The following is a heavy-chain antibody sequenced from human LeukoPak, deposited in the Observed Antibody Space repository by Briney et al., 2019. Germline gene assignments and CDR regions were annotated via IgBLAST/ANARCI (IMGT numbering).Heavy chain of an antibody. D-gene: IGHD5-12*01. CDR2: ISSSSRYI. CDR1: GFTFSSYS. CDR3: ARGYTGFDYTEYW. V-gene: IGHV3-21*01. Sequence: GGSLRLSCAASGFTFSSYSMNWVRQAPGKGLEWVSSISSSSRYIYYADPVKGRFTISRDDAKNSLDLQMNSLRADDTAVYYCARGYTGFDYTEYWWGQGTLVTVSS. J-gene: IGHJ4*02.